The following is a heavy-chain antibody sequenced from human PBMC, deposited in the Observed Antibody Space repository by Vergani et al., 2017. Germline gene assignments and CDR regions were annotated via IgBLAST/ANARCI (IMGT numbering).Heavy chain of an antibody. J-gene: IGHJ4*02. CDR1: GFTFSTYA. Sequence: EVQLLESGGGLVQPGGSLRLSCAASGFTFSTYAMTWVRQAPGKGLEWVSTISSDGGSTYYADSVKGRFTISRDNSKNTLSLQMNSLRAEDTAVYYCAKESQTGDAYWGQGTLVTVSS. V-gene: IGHV3-23*01. D-gene: IGHD7-27*01. CDR2: ISSDGGST. CDR3: AKESQTGDAY.